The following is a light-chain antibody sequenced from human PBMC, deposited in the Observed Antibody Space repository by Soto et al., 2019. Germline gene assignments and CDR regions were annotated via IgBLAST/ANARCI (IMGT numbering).Light chain of an antibody. J-gene: IGKJ2*01. CDR2: GAS. CDR3: QQYGTSPPLYT. V-gene: IGKV3-20*01. CDR1: QSVSSSY. Sequence: EIVLTQSPGTLSLSPGERVTLSCRASQSVSSSYLAWYQQKPGQAPRLLIYGASSRATGIPDRFSGSGSETDFTLTISRLEPEDFAVYFCQQYGTSPPLYTFGQGTKLEIK.